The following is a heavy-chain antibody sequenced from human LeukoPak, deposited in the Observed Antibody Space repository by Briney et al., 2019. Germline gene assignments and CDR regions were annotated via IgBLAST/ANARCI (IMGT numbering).Heavy chain of an antibody. D-gene: IGHD1-26*01. CDR3: ARAALSGSSDY. Sequence: ASVKVSCKASGYTFTSYGISWVRQAPGQGLEWMGWINPNSGGTNYAQKFQGWVTMTRDTSISTAYMELSRLRSDDTAVYYCARAALSGSSDYWGQGTLVTVSS. V-gene: IGHV1-2*04. CDR2: INPNSGGT. CDR1: GYTFTSYG. J-gene: IGHJ4*02.